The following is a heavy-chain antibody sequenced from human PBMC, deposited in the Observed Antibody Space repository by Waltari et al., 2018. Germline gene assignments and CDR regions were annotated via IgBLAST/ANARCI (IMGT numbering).Heavy chain of an antibody. CDR1: GGSISSYY. Sequence: QVQLQESGPGLVKPSETLSLTCTVSGGSISSYYWSWIRQPPGKGLDWIGYIYYSGSTNYNPSLKSRVTISVDTSKNQFSLKLSSVTAADTAVYYCARFTPEHIPAWGQGTLVTVSS. V-gene: IGHV4-59*01. CDR3: ARFTPEHIPA. D-gene: IGHD2-21*01. CDR2: IYYSGST. J-gene: IGHJ5*02.